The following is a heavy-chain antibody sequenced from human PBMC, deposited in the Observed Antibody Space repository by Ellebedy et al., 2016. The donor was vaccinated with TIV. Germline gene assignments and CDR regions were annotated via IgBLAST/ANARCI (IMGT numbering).Heavy chain of an antibody. CDR3: ARAWATFNWFDP. CDR2: ISDSGGST. CDR1: GFTVSSNY. J-gene: IGHJ5*02. V-gene: IGHV3-53*01. D-gene: IGHD2/OR15-2a*01. Sequence: GESLKISXAASGFTVSSNYMSWVRQAPGKGLEWVSGISDSGGSTYYADSVKGRFTISRDNSKNTLYLQMNSLRAEDTAVYYCARAWATFNWFDPWGQGTLVTVSS.